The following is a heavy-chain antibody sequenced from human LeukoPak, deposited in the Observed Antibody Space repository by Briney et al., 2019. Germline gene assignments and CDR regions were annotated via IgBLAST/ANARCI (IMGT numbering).Heavy chain of an antibody. Sequence: GGSLRLSCAVSGFTFNSYAMHWVRQAPGRGLEWVAVISYDGSNKYYADSVKGRFTISRDNSKNTLYLQMNSLRADDTAVYYCARDGRNYYDRSGYYSALAYWGQGTLVTVSS. D-gene: IGHD3-22*01. CDR3: ARDGRNYYDRSGYYSALAY. CDR1: GFTFNSYA. CDR2: ISYDGSNK. V-gene: IGHV3-30-3*01. J-gene: IGHJ4*02.